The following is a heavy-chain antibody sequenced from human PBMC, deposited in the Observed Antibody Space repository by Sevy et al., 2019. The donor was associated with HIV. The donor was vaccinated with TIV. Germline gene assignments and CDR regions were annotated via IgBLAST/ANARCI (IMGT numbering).Heavy chain of an antibody. J-gene: IGHJ4*02. Sequence: GGSLRLSCAASGFNFSGSTMYWVCQASGKGLEWVGRIRRKVNIYATAYAASVKGRFTISRDDSKNTAYLQMNGLKTEDTAMYYCSSQRSIAVAGDYFDYWGQGTLVTVSS. CDR2: IRRKVNIYAT. CDR3: SSQRSIAVAGDYFDY. V-gene: IGHV3-73*01. D-gene: IGHD6-19*01. CDR1: GFNFSGST.